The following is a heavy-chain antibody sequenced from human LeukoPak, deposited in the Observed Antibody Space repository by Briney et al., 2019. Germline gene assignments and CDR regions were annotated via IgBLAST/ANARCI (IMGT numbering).Heavy chain of an antibody. D-gene: IGHD2-15*01. CDR1: GGSINSYY. J-gene: IGHJ4*02. V-gene: IGHV4-59*06. CDR3: AREVVVVAAIDY. Sequence: SETLSLTCTVSGGSINSYYWSWLPPHPGKGLEWIGYIYYSGTTYYNPSLKSRITISVDTSKNQFSLNLRSVTAADTAVYFCAREVVVVAAIDYWGQGTLVTVSS. CDR2: IYYSGTT.